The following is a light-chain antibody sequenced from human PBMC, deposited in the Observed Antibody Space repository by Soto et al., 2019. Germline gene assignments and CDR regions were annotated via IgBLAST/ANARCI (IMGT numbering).Light chain of an antibody. CDR2: GAS. V-gene: IGKV3-20*01. J-gene: IGKJ1*01. CDR3: PQYGSPPGT. Sequence: EMVLTQSPGTLSVSPVERATLSCRASQSVSSSYLAWYQQKPGQAPRLLIYGASSRATGIPDRFSGSGSGTDFTLTISRLEPEDFAVYYCPQYGSPPGTFGQGTKVDIK. CDR1: QSVSSSY.